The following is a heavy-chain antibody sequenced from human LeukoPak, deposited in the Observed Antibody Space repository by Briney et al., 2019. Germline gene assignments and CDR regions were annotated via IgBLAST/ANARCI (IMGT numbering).Heavy chain of an antibody. V-gene: IGHV1-2*02. Sequence: ASVKVSCKASGHTFTGYYMHWVRQAPGQGLEWMGWINPNSGGTNYAQKFQGRVTMTRDTSISTAYMELSRLRSDDTAVYYCARVIVGAAAGRDLDPWGQGTLVTVSS. J-gene: IGHJ5*02. CDR1: GHTFTGYY. CDR2: INPNSGGT. D-gene: IGHD6-13*01. CDR3: ARVIVGAAAGRDLDP.